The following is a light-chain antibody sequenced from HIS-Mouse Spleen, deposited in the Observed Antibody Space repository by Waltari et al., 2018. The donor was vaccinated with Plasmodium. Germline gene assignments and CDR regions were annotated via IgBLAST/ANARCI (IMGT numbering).Light chain of an antibody. CDR2: AAS. Sequence: DIQMTQSPYSLSASVGDRVTITCRASQSISNYFNWYQQKPGKAPKFLIYAASTLQSGVPSRFSGSGSGTDFTLAISSLQPEDFATYYCQQSYSTWTFGQGTKVEIK. CDR3: QQSYSTWT. V-gene: IGKV1-39*01. CDR1: QSISNY. J-gene: IGKJ1*01.